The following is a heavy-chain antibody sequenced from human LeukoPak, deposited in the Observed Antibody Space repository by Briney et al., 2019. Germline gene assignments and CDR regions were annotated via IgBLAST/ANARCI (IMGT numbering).Heavy chain of an antibody. J-gene: IGHJ4*02. D-gene: IGHD2-2*01. CDR2: ISNGGTE. Sequence: SGGSLRLSCAASGFTFSDFGMNWVRQAPGKGLEWVASISNGGTEFYAASVKGRFAISRDTSTNTLSLQMNSLRAEDTAVYFCARRTGDTRFCSRFSCFLPDYWGQGTLVTVSS. CDR3: ARRTGDTRFCSRFSCFLPDY. V-gene: IGHV3-30*01. CDR1: GFTFSDFG.